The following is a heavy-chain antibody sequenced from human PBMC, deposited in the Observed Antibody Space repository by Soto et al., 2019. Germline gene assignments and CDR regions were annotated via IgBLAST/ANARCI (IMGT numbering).Heavy chain of an antibody. J-gene: IGHJ6*02. V-gene: IGHV4-30-4*08. CDR2: VLHIGSV. Sequence: WTWIRQSPGKGLEWIGYVLHIGSVLYNPSLKSRLNIEVDTSKNYFSLRLSSVSAADTAVYFCAREDDGGDRDYYGLDGWGQGTTVTVSS. CDR3: AREDDGGDRDYYGLDG. D-gene: IGHD2-21*02.